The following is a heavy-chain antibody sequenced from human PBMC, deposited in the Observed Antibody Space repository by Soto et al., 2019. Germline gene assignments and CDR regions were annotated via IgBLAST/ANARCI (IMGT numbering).Heavy chain of an antibody. CDR3: VKDLGYSSDGSGY. CDR2: ISSNGGST. D-gene: IGHD6-25*01. Sequence: PGGSLRLSCSASGFTFSSYAMHWVRQAPGKGLEYVSAISSNGGSTYYADSVKGRFTISRDNSKNTLYLQMSSLRAEDTAVYYCVKDLGYSSDGSGYWGQGPLVTVSS. J-gene: IGHJ4*02. V-gene: IGHV3-64D*06. CDR1: GFTFSSYA.